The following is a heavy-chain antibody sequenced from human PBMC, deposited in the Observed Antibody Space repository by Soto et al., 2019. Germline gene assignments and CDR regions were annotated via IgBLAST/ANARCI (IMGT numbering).Heavy chain of an antibody. CDR3: ARSAVADAFDI. CDR2: INPNSGGT. CDR1: GYTVTGYY. Sequence: ASVTVSRTASGYTVTGYYMHWVRQAPGQVLEWMGWINPNSGGTNYARRFKGRVTMTRDTSISTAYMELSRLRSDDTAVYYCARSAVADAFDIWGQGTMVTV. D-gene: IGHD6-19*01. J-gene: IGHJ3*02. V-gene: IGHV1-2*02.